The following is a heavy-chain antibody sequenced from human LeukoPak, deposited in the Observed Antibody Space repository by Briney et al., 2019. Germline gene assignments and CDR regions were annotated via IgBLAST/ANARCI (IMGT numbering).Heavy chain of an antibody. D-gene: IGHD5-18*01. CDR3: ARSGYSYGADAFDI. Sequence: SETLSLTCTVSGGSISSSSYYWGWIRQPPGKGLEWIGSIYYSGSTYYNPSLKSRVTISVDTSRTQFSLKLSSVTAADTAVYYCARSGYSYGADAFDIWGQGTMVTVSS. CDR1: GGSISSSSYY. J-gene: IGHJ3*02. V-gene: IGHV4-39*07. CDR2: IYYSGST.